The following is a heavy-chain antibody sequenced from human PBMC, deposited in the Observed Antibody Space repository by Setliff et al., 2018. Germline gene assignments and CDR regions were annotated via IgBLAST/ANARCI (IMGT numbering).Heavy chain of an antibody. CDR1: GFTFSSYA. Sequence: GGSLRLSCAASGFTFSSYAMSWVRQTPGKGLEWVSGISGSSVDTYYVDSVKGRFTISRDNSKNTLYLQMSSLRVEDTAIYYCAKGGHVDYCGQGTLVTVSS. CDR3: AKGGHVDY. CDR2: ISGSSVDT. J-gene: IGHJ4*02. V-gene: IGHV3-23*01.